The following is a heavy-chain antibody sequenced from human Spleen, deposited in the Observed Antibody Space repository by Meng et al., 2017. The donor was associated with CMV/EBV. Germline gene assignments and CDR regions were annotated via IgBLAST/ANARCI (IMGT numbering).Heavy chain of an antibody. Sequence: SVKVSCKASGGTLSSYAISWVRQAPGQGLEWMGGIIPIFDTANYAQNFQGRVTITTDESTSTAYMELSSLTSEDTAVYYCARDLPGSASYYYYYGLDVWGQGTTVTVSS. CDR2: IIPIFDTA. D-gene: IGHD6-6*01. CDR1: GGTLSSYA. J-gene: IGHJ6*02. CDR3: ARDLPGSASYYYYYGLDV. V-gene: IGHV1-69*05.